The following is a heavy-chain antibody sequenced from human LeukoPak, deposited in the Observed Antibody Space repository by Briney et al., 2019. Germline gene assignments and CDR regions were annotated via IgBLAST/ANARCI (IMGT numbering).Heavy chain of an antibody. V-gene: IGHV3-7*01. CDR1: GFTFSSYW. D-gene: IGHD6-13*01. CDR2: IKQDGSEK. CDR3: ARDGGSSWYYYYYGMDV. Sequence: PGGSLRLSCAASGFTFSSYWMSWVRQAPGKGLEWVANIKQDGSEKYYVDSVKGRLTISRDNAKNSPYLQMNSLRAEDTAVYYCARDGGSSWYYYYYGMDVWGQGTTVTVSS. J-gene: IGHJ6*02.